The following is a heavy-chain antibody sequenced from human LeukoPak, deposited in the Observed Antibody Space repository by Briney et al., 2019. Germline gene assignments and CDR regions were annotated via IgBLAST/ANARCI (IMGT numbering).Heavy chain of an antibody. V-gene: IGHV3-23*01. CDR3: AKELRGKSSGSYVRGDYLDD. CDR1: DFTFIHFA. J-gene: IGHJ4*02. CDR2: ISGSGLTI. D-gene: IGHD3-16*01. Sequence: PGGSLRLSCVASDFTFIHFAMSWVRQAPGKGLKWVSTISGSGLTIYYRDSVKGRFTVSRDNSNNSLFLQMNSLRADDTAVYYCAKELRGKSSGSYVRGDYLDDCGQGTLVTVSS.